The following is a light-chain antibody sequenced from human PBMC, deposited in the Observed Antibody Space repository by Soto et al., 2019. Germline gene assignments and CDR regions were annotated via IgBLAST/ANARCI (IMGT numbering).Light chain of an antibody. CDR3: TSYAGGNNV. CDR1: RSDVGGYNY. V-gene: IGLV2-8*01. CDR2: EVN. Sequence: QSALTQPPSASGSPGQSVTISCTGTRSDVGGYNYVSWYQQYPGKVPKLMVYEVNKRPSGVPDRFSGSKSGNTASLTVSGLQADDEADYYCTSYAGGNNVFGTGTKVTVL. J-gene: IGLJ1*01.